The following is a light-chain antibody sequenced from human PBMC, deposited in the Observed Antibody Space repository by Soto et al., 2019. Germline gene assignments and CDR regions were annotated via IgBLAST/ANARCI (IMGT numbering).Light chain of an antibody. J-gene: IGKJ2*01. CDR2: GAS. Sequence: EIVMTQSPDILSVSPGERATLSCRAGQSISSNLAWYQQKLGQAPSLLIFGASTRATGIPARFSGSGSGTEFTLTISSLQSEDFAVYYCQQYNNWPYTFGQGTKVDIK. CDR1: QSISSN. CDR3: QQYNNWPYT. V-gene: IGKV3-15*01.